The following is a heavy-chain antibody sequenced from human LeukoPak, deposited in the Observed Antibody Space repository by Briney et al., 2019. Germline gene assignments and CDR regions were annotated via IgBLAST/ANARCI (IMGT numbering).Heavy chain of an antibody. V-gene: IGHV1-69*04. CDR2: IIPILGIA. Sequence: VKVSCKASGYTFTSYGITWVRQAPGQGLEWMGRIIPILGIANYAQKFQGRVAITADKSTSTAYMELSSLRSEDTAVYYCARAERWLQLTFDYWGQGTLVTVSS. CDR3: ARAERWLQLTFDY. CDR1: GYTFTSYG. J-gene: IGHJ4*02. D-gene: IGHD5-24*01.